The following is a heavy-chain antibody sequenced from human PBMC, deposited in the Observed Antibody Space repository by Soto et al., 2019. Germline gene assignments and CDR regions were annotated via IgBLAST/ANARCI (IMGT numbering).Heavy chain of an antibody. J-gene: IGHJ6*02. CDR2: ISAYNGNT. D-gene: IGHD3-22*01. V-gene: IGHV1-18*01. Sequence: QVQLVQSGAEVKKPGASVKVSCKASGYTFTSYGISWVRQAPGQGLEWMGWISAYNGNTTYAQKLQGRVTMTTDTSTSTAYMELRSLRSDGTAVYYCARRGVVVITAGYYYYGMDVWGHGTTVTVSS. CDR1: GYTFTSYG. CDR3: ARRGVVVITAGYYYYGMDV.